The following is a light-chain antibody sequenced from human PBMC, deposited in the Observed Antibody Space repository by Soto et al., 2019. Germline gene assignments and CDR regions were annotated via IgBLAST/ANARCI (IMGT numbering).Light chain of an antibody. V-gene: IGLV2-14*01. CDR1: SSDVGGYNY. CDR2: DVS. J-gene: IGLJ1*01. CDR3: SSYTSSSTGV. Sequence: QSALTQPASVSGSPGHSITISCTGTSSDVGGYNYVSWYQQHPGKAPKLMIYDVSNRPPGVSNRFSGSKSGNTASLTISGLQAEDEADYYCSSYTSSSTGVFGTGTKVTVL.